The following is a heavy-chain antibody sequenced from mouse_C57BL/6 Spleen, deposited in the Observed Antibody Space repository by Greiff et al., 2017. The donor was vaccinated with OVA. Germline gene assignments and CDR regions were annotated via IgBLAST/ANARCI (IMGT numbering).Heavy chain of an antibody. V-gene: IGHV5-17*01. CDR3: ARGGITTVVAPRYFDV. CDR1: GFTFSDYG. J-gene: IGHJ1*03. D-gene: IGHD1-1*01. CDR2: ISSGSSTI. Sequence: DVMLVESGGGLVKPGGSLKLSCAASGFTFSDYGMHWVRQAPEKGLEWVAYISSGSSTIYYADTVKGRFTISRDNAKNTLFLQMTSLRSEDTAMYYFARGGITTVVAPRYFDVWGTGTTVTVSS.